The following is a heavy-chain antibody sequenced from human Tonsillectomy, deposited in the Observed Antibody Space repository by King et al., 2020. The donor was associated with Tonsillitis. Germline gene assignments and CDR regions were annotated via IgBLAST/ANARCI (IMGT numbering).Heavy chain of an antibody. CDR3: ARGGSETSFDAFDI. Sequence: VQLVQSGAEVKKPGASVKVSCKSSGYTFTSYDINWVRQATGQGLEWMRWMNPNSGNTGYAQKFPCRVTLTRQTSISTAYMELSSLRSEDTAVYYCARGGSETSFDAFDIWGQGKMVTVSS. J-gene: IGHJ3*02. V-gene: IGHV1-8*01. D-gene: IGHD1/OR15-1a*01. CDR2: MNPNSGNT. CDR1: GYTFTSYD.